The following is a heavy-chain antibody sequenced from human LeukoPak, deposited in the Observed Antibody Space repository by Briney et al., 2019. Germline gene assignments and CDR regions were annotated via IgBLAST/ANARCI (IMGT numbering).Heavy chain of an antibody. V-gene: IGHV3-30-3*01. J-gene: IGHJ4*02. D-gene: IGHD2-2*01. CDR3: ARHGSLYCSSTSCYPPDY. CDR2: ISYDGSNK. CDR1: GFTFSSYA. Sequence: GGSLRLSCAASGFTFSSYAMHWVRQAPGKGLEWVAVISYDGSNKYYADSVKGRFTISRDNSKNTLYLQMNSLRAEDTAVYYCARHGSLYCSSTSCYPPDYWGQGTLVTVSS.